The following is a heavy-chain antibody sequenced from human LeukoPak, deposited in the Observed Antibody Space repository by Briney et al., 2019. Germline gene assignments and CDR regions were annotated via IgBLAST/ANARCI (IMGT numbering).Heavy chain of an antibody. Sequence: GGSLRLSCAASGFTFSSYGMHWVRQAPGKGLEWVAVIWYDGSNKYYADSVKGRFTISRDNAKNSLYLQMNSLRAEDTAVYYCARALVVPAAEHYYYYGMDVWGQGTTVTVSS. D-gene: IGHD2-2*01. J-gene: IGHJ6*02. CDR3: ARALVVPAAEHYYYYGMDV. CDR2: IWYDGSNK. V-gene: IGHV3-33*01. CDR1: GFTFSSYG.